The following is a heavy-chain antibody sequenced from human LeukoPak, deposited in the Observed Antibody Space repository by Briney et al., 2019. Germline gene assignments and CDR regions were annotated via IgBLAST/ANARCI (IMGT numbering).Heavy chain of an antibody. CDR1: GGSLSSYY. V-gene: IGHV4-59*08. CDR3: ASLDYDFWSGKTAFDI. J-gene: IGHJ3*02. Sequence: SETLSLTCTVSGGSLSSYYWSWIRQPPGKGLEWIGYIYYSGSTNYNPSLKSRVTISVDASKNQFSLKLSSVTAADTAVYYCASLDYDFWSGKTAFDIWGQGTMVTVSS. D-gene: IGHD3-3*01. CDR2: IYYSGST.